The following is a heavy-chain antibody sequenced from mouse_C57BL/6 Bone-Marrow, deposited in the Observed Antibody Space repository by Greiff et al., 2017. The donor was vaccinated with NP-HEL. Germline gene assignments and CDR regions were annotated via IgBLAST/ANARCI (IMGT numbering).Heavy chain of an antibody. J-gene: IGHJ1*03. CDR2: IDPSDSET. D-gene: IGHD1-1*01. CDR3: ARAHGRSTHWYFDV. Sequence: QVQLQQPGAELVRPGSSVKLSCKASGYTFTSYWMHWVQQRPIQGLEWIGNIDPSDSETHYNQKFKDKATLTVDKSSSTAYMQLSSLTSEDSVVYYCARAHGRSTHWYFDVWGTGTTVTVSS. CDR1: GYTFTSYW. V-gene: IGHV1-52*01.